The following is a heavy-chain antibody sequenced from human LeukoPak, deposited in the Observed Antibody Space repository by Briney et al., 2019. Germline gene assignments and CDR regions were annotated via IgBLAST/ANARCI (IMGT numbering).Heavy chain of an antibody. J-gene: IGHJ4*02. D-gene: IGHD1-26*01. V-gene: IGHV3-43*02. CDR1: GFTFDDYA. Sequence: PGGSLRLSCAASGFTFDDYAMHWVRQAPGKGLEWVSFISGDGGTTYYADSVKGRFTISRDNSKNSLYLQTNSLRTEDTALYYCAKGANSGSYRIDYWGQGTLVTVSS. CDR2: ISGDGGTT. CDR3: AKGANSGSYRIDY.